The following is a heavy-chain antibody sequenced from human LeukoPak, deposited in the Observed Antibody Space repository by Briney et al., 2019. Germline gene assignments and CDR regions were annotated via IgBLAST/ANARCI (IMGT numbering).Heavy chain of an antibody. CDR1: GFSFRGYA. D-gene: IGHD3-10*01. CDR3: AKVMVRYYFYNGMDV. CDR2: ISSDGKND. J-gene: IGHJ6*02. Sequence: HPGGSLRLACAASGFSFRGYAMHWVRQAPGKGLEWLAVISSDGKNDFYADSVKGRFTISRDSSEKTLYLQMNSLRPDDTGVYYCAKVMVRYYFYNGMDVWGQGTTVIVSS. V-gene: IGHV3-30*18.